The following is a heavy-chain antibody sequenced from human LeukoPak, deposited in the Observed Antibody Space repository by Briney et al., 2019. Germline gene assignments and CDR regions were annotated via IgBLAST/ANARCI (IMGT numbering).Heavy chain of an antibody. Sequence: KAGGSLRLSCAASGFTVSSNYMSWVRQAPGKGLEWVSYISSSGSTIYYADSVKGRFTISRDNAKNSLYLQMNSLRAEDTAVYYCASTLNWNDVCWGQGTLVTVSS. CDR2: ISSSGSTI. J-gene: IGHJ4*02. CDR3: ASTLNWNDVC. CDR1: GFTVSSNY. V-gene: IGHV3-11*01. D-gene: IGHD1-1*01.